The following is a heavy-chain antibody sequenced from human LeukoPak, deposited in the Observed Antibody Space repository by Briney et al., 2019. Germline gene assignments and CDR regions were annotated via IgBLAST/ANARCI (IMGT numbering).Heavy chain of an antibody. D-gene: IGHD3-22*01. Sequence: GGSLRLSCAASGFTFSSYGMNWVREAPGEGLEWVSSISSRSSYIYYADSVKGRFTISRDSSKNSLYLQMNSLRAEDTAVYYCTRDRDDDSSGSIDDAFDIWGQGTMVTVSS. CDR1: GFTFSSYG. J-gene: IGHJ3*02. CDR3: TRDRDDDSSGSIDDAFDI. V-gene: IGHV3-21*01. CDR2: ISSRSSYI.